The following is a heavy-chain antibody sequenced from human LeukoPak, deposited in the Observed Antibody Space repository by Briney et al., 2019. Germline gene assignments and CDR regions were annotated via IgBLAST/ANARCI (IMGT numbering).Heavy chain of an antibody. V-gene: IGHV3-23*01. CDR3: AKDQKNYYDNTGLDY. Sequence: GGSLRLSCAASGFTFSSYAMSWVRQAPGKGLEWVSAISGSGGSAGSTYYADSVKGRFTISGDNSKNTLYLQMSSLRAEDTAVYYCAKDQKNYYDNTGLDYWGQGTLVTVSS. J-gene: IGHJ4*02. CDR2: ISGSGGSAGST. CDR1: GFTFSSYA. D-gene: IGHD3-22*01.